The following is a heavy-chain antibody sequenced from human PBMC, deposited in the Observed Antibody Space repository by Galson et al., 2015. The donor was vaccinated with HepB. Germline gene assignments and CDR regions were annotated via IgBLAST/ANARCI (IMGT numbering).Heavy chain of an antibody. CDR3: ATGSIAVAGRFGY. CDR1: GYTFTGYY. Sequence: SVKVSCKASGYTFTGYYMHWVRQAPGQGLEWMGWINPNSGGTNYAQKFQGRVTMTRDTSISTAYMELSRLRSDDTAVYYCATGSIAVAGRFGYWGQGTLVTVSS. D-gene: IGHD6-19*01. CDR2: INPNSGGT. J-gene: IGHJ4*02. V-gene: IGHV1-2*02.